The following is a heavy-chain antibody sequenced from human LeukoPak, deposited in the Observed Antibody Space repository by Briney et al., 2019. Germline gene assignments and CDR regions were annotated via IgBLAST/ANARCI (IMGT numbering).Heavy chain of an antibody. CDR2: INHSGST. D-gene: IGHD3-10*01. CDR1: GGSFSGYY. J-gene: IGHJ4*02. Sequence: KPSETLSLTCAVYGGSFSGYYWSWIRQPPGKGLEWIGEINHSGSTNYNPSLKSRVTISVDTSKNQFSLKLSSVTAADTAVYYCARAGLLWFEPYYFDYWGQGTLVTVSS. CDR3: ARAGLLWFEPYYFDY. V-gene: IGHV4-34*01.